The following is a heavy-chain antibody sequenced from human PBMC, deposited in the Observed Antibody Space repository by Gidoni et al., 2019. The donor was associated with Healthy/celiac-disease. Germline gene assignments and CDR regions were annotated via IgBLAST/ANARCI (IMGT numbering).Heavy chain of an antibody. V-gene: IGHV1-69*01. J-gene: IGHJ4*02. Sequence: QVQLVQSGAEVKKPGSSVKVSCKASGGTFSSYAISWVRQAPGQGLEWMGGIIPIFGTANYAQKFQGRVTITADESTSTAYMELSSLRSEDTAVYYCARGGRHYYGSGSYLKADYWGQGTLVTVSS. CDR1: GGTFSSYA. CDR3: ARGGRHYYGSGSYLKADY. D-gene: IGHD3-10*01. CDR2: IIPIFGTA.